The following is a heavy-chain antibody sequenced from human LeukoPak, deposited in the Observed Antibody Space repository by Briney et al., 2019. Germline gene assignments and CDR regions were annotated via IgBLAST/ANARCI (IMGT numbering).Heavy chain of an antibody. CDR3: ARGDYGDYYFDY. V-gene: IGHV1-69*05. CDR1: GYTFTSYG. D-gene: IGHD4-17*01. Sequence: GASVKVSCKASGYTFTSYGISWVRQAPGQGLEWMGGIIPIFGTANYAQKFQGRVTITTDESTSTAYMELSSLRSEDTAVYYCARGDYGDYYFDYWGQGTLVTVSS. J-gene: IGHJ4*02. CDR2: IIPIFGTA.